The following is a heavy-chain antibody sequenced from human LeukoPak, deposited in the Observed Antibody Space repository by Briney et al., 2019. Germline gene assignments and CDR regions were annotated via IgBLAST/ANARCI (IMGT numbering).Heavy chain of an antibody. D-gene: IGHD6-19*01. CDR3: ARQGSGWLGIDY. V-gene: IGHV4-4*09. Sequence: PSETLSLTCTVSGGSISSYYWSWIRQPPGKGLEWIGYIYTSGSTNYNPSLKSRVTISVDTSKNQFSLKLSSVTAADTAVYYCARQGSGWLGIDYWGQGTLVTVSS. CDR2: IYTSGST. CDR1: GGSISSYY. J-gene: IGHJ4*02.